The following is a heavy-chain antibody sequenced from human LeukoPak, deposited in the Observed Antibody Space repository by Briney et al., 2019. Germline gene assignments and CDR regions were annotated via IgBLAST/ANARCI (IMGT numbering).Heavy chain of an antibody. CDR2: IHYSGTT. J-gene: IGHJ4*02. CDR3: ARDSRGGGPDFDY. Sequence: PSETLSLTCTVSGGSIGSSYWAWIRQPPGKGLEWIGYIHYSGTTSYNPSLKSRVTISLDMSNNQFSLKLSSVTAADTAVYYCARDSRGGGPDFDYWGQGVLVTVSS. V-gene: IGHV4-59*01. D-gene: IGHD2-15*01. CDR1: GGSIGSSY.